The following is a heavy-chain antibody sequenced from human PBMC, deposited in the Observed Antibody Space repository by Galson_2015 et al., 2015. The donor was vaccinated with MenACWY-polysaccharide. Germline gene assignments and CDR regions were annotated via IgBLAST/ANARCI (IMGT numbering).Heavy chain of an antibody. CDR3: AKDSTDFWSVAVRFDH. D-gene: IGHD3-3*01. V-gene: IGHV3-23*01. Sequence: SLRLSCAASGFTFTSYAMSWVRQAPGKGLERVSAIRSSGTNTYYADSGKGRFTISRDNSKNTLYLQMNSLRAEDTAVYYCAKDSTDFWSVAVRFDHWGQGTLVTVSS. CDR2: IRSSGTNT. CDR1: GFTFTSYA. J-gene: IGHJ5*02.